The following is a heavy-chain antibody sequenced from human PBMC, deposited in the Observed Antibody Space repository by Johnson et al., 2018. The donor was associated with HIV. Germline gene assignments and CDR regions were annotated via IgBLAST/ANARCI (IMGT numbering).Heavy chain of an antibody. V-gene: IGHV3-20*04. D-gene: IGHD3-22*01. J-gene: IGHJ3*02. Sequence: MQLVESGGGVVRPGGSLRLYCAASGFTFDDHGMSWVRQAPGKGLDWVSGINWNGGSTGYADSVKGRFTISRDNAKNSLYLQMNSLRAEDTALYYCARATYYYDSSGYLGDAFDIWGQGTMVTVSS. CDR3: ARATYYYDSSGYLGDAFDI. CDR1: GFTFDDHG. CDR2: INWNGGST.